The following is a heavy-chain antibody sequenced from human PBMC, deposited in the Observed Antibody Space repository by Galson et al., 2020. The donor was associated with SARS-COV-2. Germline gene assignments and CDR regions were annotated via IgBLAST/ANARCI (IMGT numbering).Heavy chain of an antibody. CDR2: INSDGSST. J-gene: IGHJ3*02. V-gene: IGHV3-74*01. CDR1: GFTFSSYW. Sequence: GGSLRLSCAASGFTFSSYWMHWVRQPPGKGLVWVSRINSDGSSTSYADSVKGRFTISRDNAKNTLYLQMNSLRAEDTAVYYCAKEFYYDSSGPLDAFDIWGQGTMVTVSS. D-gene: IGHD3-22*01. CDR3: AKEFYYDSSGPLDAFDI.